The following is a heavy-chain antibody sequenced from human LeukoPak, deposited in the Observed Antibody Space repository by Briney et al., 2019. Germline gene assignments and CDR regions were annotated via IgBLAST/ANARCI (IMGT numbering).Heavy chain of an antibody. CDR2: IKQDGSEK. J-gene: IGHJ1*01. V-gene: IGHV3-7*01. Sequence: QPGGSLRLSCAASGFTFSSYWMSWVRQAPGKGLEWVANIKQDGSEKYYVDSVKGRFTISRDNAKNSLDLQMNSLRAEDTAVYYCARGGGGHYYDSSGYYYFGYFQHWGQGTLVTVSS. CDR1: GFTFSSYW. CDR3: ARGGGGHYYDSSGYYYFGYFQH. D-gene: IGHD3-22*01.